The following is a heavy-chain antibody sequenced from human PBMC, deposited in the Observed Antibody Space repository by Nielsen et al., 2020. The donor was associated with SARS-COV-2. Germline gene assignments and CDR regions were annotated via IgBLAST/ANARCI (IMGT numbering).Heavy chain of an antibody. V-gene: IGHV1-8*02. CDR3: ARDLLWFGSDY. J-gene: IGHJ4*02. D-gene: IGHD3-10*01. Sequence: ASVKVSCKASGYTFTGYYMHWVRQAPGQGLEWMGWMNPNSGNTGYAQKFQGRVTMTRNTSISTAYMELSSLRSEDTAVYYCARDLLWFGSDYWGQGTLVTVSS. CDR2: MNPNSGNT. CDR1: GYTFTGYY.